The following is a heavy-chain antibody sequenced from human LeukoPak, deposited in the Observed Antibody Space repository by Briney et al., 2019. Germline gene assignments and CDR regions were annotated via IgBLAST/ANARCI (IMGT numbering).Heavy chain of an antibody. CDR1: GFTFRSYW. CDR2: IKQDGSEK. V-gene: IGHV3-7*01. CDR3: ARAMGFDY. D-gene: IGHD2-8*01. Sequence: PGGSLRLSCAASGFTFRSYWISWVRQAPGKGLEWVANIKQDGSEKYYVDSVKGRFTISRDNAKNSLYLQMNSLRAEDTAVYYCARAMGFDYWGQGTLVTVSS. J-gene: IGHJ4*02.